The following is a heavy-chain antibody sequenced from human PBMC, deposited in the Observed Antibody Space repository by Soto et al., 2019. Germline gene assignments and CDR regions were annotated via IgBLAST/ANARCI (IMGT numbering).Heavy chain of an antibody. CDR3: ARDRRFGELSPGMDV. D-gene: IGHD3-10*01. V-gene: IGHV3-74*01. J-gene: IGHJ6*02. CDR1: GFTFGSHW. Sequence: PGGSLRLSCAASGFTFGSHWMHWVRQAPGKGLVWVSRINSDGSSTTYADSVKGRFTISRDNSKNTLYLQMNSLRAEDTAVYYCARDRRFGELSPGMDVWGQGTTVTVSS. CDR2: INSDGSST.